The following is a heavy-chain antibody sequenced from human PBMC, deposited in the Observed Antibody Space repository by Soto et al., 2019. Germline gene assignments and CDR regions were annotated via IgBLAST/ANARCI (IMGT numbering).Heavy chain of an antibody. D-gene: IGHD3-3*01. J-gene: IGHJ4*02. Sequence: SETLSLTCTFSGGSISSSSYYLGWIRQPPGKGLEWIGSIYYSGSTYYNPSLKSRVTISVDTSKNQFSLKLSSVTAADTAVYYCARRKRITIFGVAEVDYWGQGTLVTVSS. CDR1: GGSISSSSYY. CDR2: IYYSGST. V-gene: IGHV4-39*01. CDR3: ARRKRITIFGVAEVDY.